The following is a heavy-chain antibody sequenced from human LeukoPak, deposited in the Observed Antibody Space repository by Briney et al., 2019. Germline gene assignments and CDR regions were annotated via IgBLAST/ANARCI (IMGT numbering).Heavy chain of an antibody. Sequence: ETLSLTCTVSGGSISSYYWSWIRQPAGKGLEWIGRIYTSGSTNYNPSLKSRVTMSVDTSKNQFSLKLSSVTAADTAVYYCARDTYYYGSGSYYDYWGQGTLVTVSS. CDR1: GGSISSYY. J-gene: IGHJ4*02. D-gene: IGHD3-10*01. CDR2: IYTSGST. CDR3: ARDTYYYGSGSYYDY. V-gene: IGHV4-4*07.